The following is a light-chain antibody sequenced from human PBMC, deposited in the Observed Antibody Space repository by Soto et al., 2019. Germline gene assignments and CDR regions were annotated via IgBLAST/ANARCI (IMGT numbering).Light chain of an antibody. Sequence: DIQMTQSPSSLSASVGDRVTITCRASQGISNSLAWYHQKPGKVPKLLIYAASTLQSGVPSRFSGSGSWTDFTLTISSLQPEDVATYYCQKYDSAPYTFGQGTKLEIK. V-gene: IGKV1-27*01. J-gene: IGKJ2*01. CDR3: QKYDSAPYT. CDR2: AAS. CDR1: QGISNS.